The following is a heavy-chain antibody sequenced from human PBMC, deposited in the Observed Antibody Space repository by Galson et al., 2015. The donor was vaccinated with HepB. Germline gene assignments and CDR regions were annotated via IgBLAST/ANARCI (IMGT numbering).Heavy chain of an antibody. J-gene: IGHJ6*02. CDR2: IYYSGST. Sequence: SETLSLTCTVSGDSISLSSFYWGWIRQSPGNGLEWIGSIYYSGSTYYNPSLKGRVTISVDTSKNHFSLNVSSVTAADTAVYYCTKDSAAGGPYYYSVDVWGQGTTVTVSS. D-gene: IGHD6-13*01. CDR1: GDSISLSSFY. V-gene: IGHV4-39*02. CDR3: TKDSAAGGPYYYSVDV.